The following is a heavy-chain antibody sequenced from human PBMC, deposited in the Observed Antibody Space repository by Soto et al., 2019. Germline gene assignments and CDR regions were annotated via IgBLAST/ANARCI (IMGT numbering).Heavy chain of an antibody. CDR1: GFTFSDYY. V-gene: IGHV3-11*01. CDR2: ISSSGSTI. J-gene: IGHJ6*02. D-gene: IGHD3-16*02. Sequence: LRLSWAASGFTFSDYYMSWIRQAPGKGLEWVSYISSSGSTIYYADSVKGRFTISRDNAKNSLYLQMNRLRAEDTAVYYCAVMITFGGVIEIPEPMDVWGQGTTVTVSS. CDR3: AVMITFGGVIEIPEPMDV.